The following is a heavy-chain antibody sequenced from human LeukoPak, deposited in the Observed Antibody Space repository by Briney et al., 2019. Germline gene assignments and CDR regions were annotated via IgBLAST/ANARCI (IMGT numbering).Heavy chain of an antibody. J-gene: IGHJ4*02. D-gene: IGHD4-11*01. V-gene: IGHV4-31*03. CDR1: GGSISSGGYY. Sequence: SQTLSLTCTVSGGSISSGGYYWSWIRRHPGKGLEWIGYIYYSGSTYYNPSLKSRVTISVDTSKNQFSLKLSSVTAADTAVYYCARVETTVSPYYFDYWGQGTLVTVSS. CDR2: IYYSGST. CDR3: ARVETTVSPYYFDY.